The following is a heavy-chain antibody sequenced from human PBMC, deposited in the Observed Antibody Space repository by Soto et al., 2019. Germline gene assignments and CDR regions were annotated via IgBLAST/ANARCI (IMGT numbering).Heavy chain of an antibody. D-gene: IGHD2-8*01. V-gene: IGHV1-69*13. J-gene: IGHJ4*02. Sequence: SVKVSCKASGGTFSSYAISWVRQAPGQGLEWMGGIIPIFGTANYAQKFQGRVTITADESTSTAYMELSSLRSEDTAVYYCARQALGYCTNGVCYTFDYWGQGTLVTVSS. CDR2: IIPIFGTA. CDR1: GGTFSSYA. CDR3: ARQALGYCTNGVCYTFDY.